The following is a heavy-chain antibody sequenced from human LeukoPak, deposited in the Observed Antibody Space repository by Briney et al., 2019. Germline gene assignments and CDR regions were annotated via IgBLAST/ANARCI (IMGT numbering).Heavy chain of an antibody. Sequence: GGSLRLSCAASGFTFSNYGMHWVRQAPGKGLEWVAVISYDGSNKYYADSVKGRFTISRDNSKNTLYLQMNSLRAEDTAVYYCARDGSRGYDFWSGYYRPYFDYWGQGTLVTVSS. CDR3: ARDGSRGYDFWSGYYRPYFDY. D-gene: IGHD3-3*01. J-gene: IGHJ4*02. CDR1: GFTFSNYG. V-gene: IGHV3-30*03. CDR2: ISYDGSNK.